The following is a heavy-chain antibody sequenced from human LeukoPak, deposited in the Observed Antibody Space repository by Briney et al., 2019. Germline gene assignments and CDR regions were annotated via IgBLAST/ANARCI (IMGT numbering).Heavy chain of an antibody. Sequence: VASVKVPCKASGGTFSSYAISWVRQAPGQGLEWMGGIIPIFGTANYAQKFQGRVTITTDESTSTAYMELSSLRSEDTAVYYCARDRYSGSYHYYYYYYMDVWGKGTTVTVSS. CDR1: GGTFSSYA. D-gene: IGHD1-26*01. V-gene: IGHV1-69*05. CDR2: IIPIFGTA. CDR3: ARDRYSGSYHYYYYYYMDV. J-gene: IGHJ6*03.